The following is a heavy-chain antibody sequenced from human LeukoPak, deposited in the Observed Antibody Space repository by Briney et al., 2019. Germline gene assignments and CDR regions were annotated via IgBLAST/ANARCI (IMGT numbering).Heavy chain of an antibody. CDR3: ARHDDSSLYFDY. CDR1: GYSISSGYY. J-gene: IGHJ4*02. CDR2: IYHSGST. Sequence: SETLSLTCAVSGYSISSGYYWGWIRQPPGKGLEWIGSIYHSGSTYYNPSLKSRVNISVDTSKNQFSLKLSSVAAADTAVYYCARHDDSSLYFDYWGQGTLVTVSS. D-gene: IGHD3-3*01. V-gene: IGHV4-38-2*01.